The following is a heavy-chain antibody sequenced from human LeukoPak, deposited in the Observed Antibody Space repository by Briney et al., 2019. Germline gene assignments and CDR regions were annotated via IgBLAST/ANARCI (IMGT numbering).Heavy chain of an antibody. J-gene: IGHJ6*02. CDR3: ARDIVVVPAAIGGSYYYGMDV. CDR2: IYTSGST. CDR1: GGSISSYY. V-gene: IGHV4-4*07. Sequence: PSGTLSLTCTVSGGSISSYYWSWIRQPAGKGLEWIGRIYTSGSTNYNPSLKSRVTMSVDTSKNQFSLKLSSVTAADTAVYYCARDIVVVPAAIGGSYYYGMDVWGQGTTVTVSS. D-gene: IGHD2-2*02.